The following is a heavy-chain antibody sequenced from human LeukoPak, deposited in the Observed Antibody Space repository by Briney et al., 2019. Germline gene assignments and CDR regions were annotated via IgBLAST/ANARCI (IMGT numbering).Heavy chain of an antibody. D-gene: IGHD4-23*01. V-gene: IGHV1-69*13. J-gene: IGHJ4*02. CDR3: ARDAPVGFDY. CDR1: GGTFISYA. CDR2: IIPIFGAA. Sequence: GASVKVSCKASGGTFISYAISWVRQAPGQGLEWMGGIIPIFGAANYAQKFQGRVTITADESTSTAYMELSSLRSEDTAVYYCARDAPVGFDYWGQGTLVTVSS.